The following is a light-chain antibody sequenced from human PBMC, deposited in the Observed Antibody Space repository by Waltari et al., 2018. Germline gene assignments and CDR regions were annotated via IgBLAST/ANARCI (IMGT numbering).Light chain of an antibody. CDR1: RSDIGDYNY. V-gene: IGLV2-14*03. CDR3: SSYRSTISVV. J-gene: IGLJ2*01. CDR2: DVT. Sequence: QSALTQPASVSGSPGQSITISCTGTRSDIGDYNYVSWYQQPPGKAPKLIIFDVTNRPSGVSDRFSGSKSGNTASLTISALQAEDEGDYYCSSYRSTISVVFGGGTKVTVL.